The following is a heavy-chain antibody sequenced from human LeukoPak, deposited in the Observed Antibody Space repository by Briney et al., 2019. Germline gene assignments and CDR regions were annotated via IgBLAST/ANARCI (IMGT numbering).Heavy chain of an antibody. CDR1: GFTFSSYS. CDR2: ISSSSSYV. V-gene: IGHV3-21*01. Sequence: PGGSLRLSCAASGFTFSSYSMNWVRQAPGRGLEWVSSISSSSSYVYYADSVKGRFTISRDNAKNSLYLQMNSLRAEDTAVYYCAREPGSGWYAWGQGTLVTVSS. D-gene: IGHD6-19*01. CDR3: AREPGSGWYA. J-gene: IGHJ4*02.